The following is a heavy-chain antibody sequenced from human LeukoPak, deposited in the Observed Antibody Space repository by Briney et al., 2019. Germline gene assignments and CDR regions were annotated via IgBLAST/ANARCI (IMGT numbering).Heavy chain of an antibody. Sequence: GGSLRLSCAASGFTFSTYAMTWVRQAPGKGLEWVSLISGTGGSTYHADSVKGRFTISRDNSKNTLYLQMNSLRAEDTAVYYCAREGYDILTGYYPAFDIWGQGTMVTVSS. CDR1: GFTFSTYA. CDR3: AREGYDILTGYYPAFDI. D-gene: IGHD3-9*01. V-gene: IGHV3-23*01. CDR2: ISGTGGST. J-gene: IGHJ3*02.